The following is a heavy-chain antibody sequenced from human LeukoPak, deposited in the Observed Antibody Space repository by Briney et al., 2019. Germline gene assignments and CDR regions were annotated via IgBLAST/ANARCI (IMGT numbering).Heavy chain of an antibody. Sequence: GGSLRLSCAASGFTFSSYTMNWVRQAPGKGLEWVSYISTSGTTIYYADSVKGRFTISGDNAKSSLYLQMNSLRAEDTAVYYCARECSGGSCYSRAFDIWGQGTMVTVSS. D-gene: IGHD2-15*01. CDR1: GFTFSSYT. V-gene: IGHV3-48*04. J-gene: IGHJ3*02. CDR3: ARECSGGSCYSRAFDI. CDR2: ISTSGTTI.